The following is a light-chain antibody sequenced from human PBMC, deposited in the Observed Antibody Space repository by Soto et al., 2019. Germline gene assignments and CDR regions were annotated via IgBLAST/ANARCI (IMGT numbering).Light chain of an antibody. CDR1: SSDVGGYNY. CDR3: CSYAGSYTVV. Sequence: QSVLTQRRSVSGSPGQSVTISCTGTSSDVGGYNYVSWYQQHPGKAPKLMIYDVNKRPSGVPDRFSGSKSGNTASLTISGLQAEDEADYYCCSYAGSYTVVFGAGTKLTVL. CDR2: DVN. V-gene: IGLV2-11*01. J-gene: IGLJ2*01.